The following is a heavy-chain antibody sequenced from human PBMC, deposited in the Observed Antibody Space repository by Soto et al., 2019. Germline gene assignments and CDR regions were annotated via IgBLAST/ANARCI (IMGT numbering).Heavy chain of an antibody. Sequence: GGSLRLSCAASGFAFSDYYMSWVRQAPGKGLEWVAVISYDGSNKYYADSVKGRFTISRDNSKNTLYLQMNSLRAEDTAVYYCAKDTVATTYYYYYGMDVWGQGTTVTVSS. CDR2: ISYDGSNK. D-gene: IGHD5-12*01. CDR3: AKDTVATTYYYYYGMDV. J-gene: IGHJ6*02. V-gene: IGHV3-30*18. CDR1: GFAFSDYY.